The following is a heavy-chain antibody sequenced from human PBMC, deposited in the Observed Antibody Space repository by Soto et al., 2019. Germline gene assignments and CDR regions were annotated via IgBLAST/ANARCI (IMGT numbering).Heavy chain of an antibody. J-gene: IGHJ4*02. V-gene: IGHV3-33*01. CDR1: GFTFSSYG. CDR3: ARVYAGPLRQYYFAY. CDR2: IWYDGSNK. Sequence: QVQLVESGGGVVQPGRSLRLSCAASGFTFSSYGMHWVRQAPGKGLEWVAVIWYDGSNKYYADSVKGRFTISRDNSKNTLYRQMNSLRAEDTAVYYCARVYAGPLRQYYFAYWGQGTLVTVSS. D-gene: IGHD3-10*01.